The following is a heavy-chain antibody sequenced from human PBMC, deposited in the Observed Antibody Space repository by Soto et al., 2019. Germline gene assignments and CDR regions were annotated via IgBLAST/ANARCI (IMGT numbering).Heavy chain of an antibody. V-gene: IGHV4-59*01. CDR1: GDSISAYS. CDR2: IHYNGNT. CDR3: AREGNLGRWLQPLDF. Sequence: QVQLQVSAPGLVKPSETLSLTCTVSGDSISAYSWSWVRQPPGKGLEWIGYIHYNGNTKYNPSLKSRVTMSVDTSKNQFSLKLISVTAADTAKYFCAREGNLGRWLQPLDFWGQGTLVTVSS. D-gene: IGHD5-12*01. J-gene: IGHJ4*02.